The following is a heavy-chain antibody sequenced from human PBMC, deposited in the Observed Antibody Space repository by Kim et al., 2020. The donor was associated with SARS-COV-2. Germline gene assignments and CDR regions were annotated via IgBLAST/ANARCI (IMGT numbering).Heavy chain of an antibody. J-gene: IGHJ6*03. CDR1: GFTFSSYA. V-gene: IGHV3-23*01. Sequence: GGSLRLSCAASGFTFSSYAMSWVRQAPGKGLEWVSAISGSGGSTYYADSVKGRFTISRDNSKNTLYLQMNSLSAEDTAVYYCAKPAIAARRDYYYMDVWGKGTTVTVSS. CDR3: AKPAIAARRDYYYMDV. D-gene: IGHD6-6*01. CDR2: ISGSGGST.